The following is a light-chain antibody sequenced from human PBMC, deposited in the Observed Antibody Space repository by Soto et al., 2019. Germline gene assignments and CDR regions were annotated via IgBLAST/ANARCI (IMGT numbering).Light chain of an antibody. CDR2: RVS. V-gene: IGKV1-5*03. Sequence: DSQMTQAPATLSASVGERVTIACRASQTINNDFPWYPLKPAKAPKVLICRVSTLEVVLPSRFSGAGSGTAFTPTISSLQPDDVPTYSFLPYKSYPWTFSQWTKVAI. CDR1: QTINND. J-gene: IGKJ1*01. CDR3: LPYKSYPWT.